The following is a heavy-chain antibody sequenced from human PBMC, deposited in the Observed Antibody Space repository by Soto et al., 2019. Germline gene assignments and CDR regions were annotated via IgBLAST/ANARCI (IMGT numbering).Heavy chain of an antibody. CDR1: GYTFTSYD. CDR2: MNPNSGNT. V-gene: IGHV1-8*01. J-gene: IGHJ6*02. Sequence: QVQLVQSGAEVKKPGASVKVSCKASGYTFTSYDINWVRQATGQGLEWMGWMNPNSGNTGYAQKFQGRVTMTRNTSISTAYMELSSLRSEDTAVYYCARGRGCRDILTGYASGMDVWGQGTTVTVSS. D-gene: IGHD3-9*01. CDR3: ARGRGCRDILTGYASGMDV.